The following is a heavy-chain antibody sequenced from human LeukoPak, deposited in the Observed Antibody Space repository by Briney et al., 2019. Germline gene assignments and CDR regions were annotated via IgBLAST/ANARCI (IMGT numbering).Heavy chain of an antibody. CDR3: ARGYCSGGSCYSTFDY. CDR2: LSGSGGDT. V-gene: IGHV3-23*01. D-gene: IGHD2-15*01. Sequence: LSGGSLRLSCAASGFTFSRNAMSWVRQAPGKGLEWVSSLSGSGGDTYYADSVKGRFTISRDNAKNSLYLQMNSLRAEDTAVYYCARGYCSGGSCYSTFDYWGQGTLVTVSS. J-gene: IGHJ4*02. CDR1: GFTFSRNA.